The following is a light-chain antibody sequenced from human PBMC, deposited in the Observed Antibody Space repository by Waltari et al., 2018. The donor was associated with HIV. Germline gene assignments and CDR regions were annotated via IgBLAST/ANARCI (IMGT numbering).Light chain of an antibody. CDR1: QSVSSS. V-gene: IGKV3-15*01. CDR2: GAS. CDR3: QQYHNWPPLT. J-gene: IGKJ4*01. Sequence: EIVMTQSPATLSVSPGERATLSCRASQSVSSSLAWYQQRPGQALRLLIYGASTRATGSPARFSGSGSGTKFTLTISSLQSEDFAIYYCQQYHNWPPLTFGGGTKVEIK.